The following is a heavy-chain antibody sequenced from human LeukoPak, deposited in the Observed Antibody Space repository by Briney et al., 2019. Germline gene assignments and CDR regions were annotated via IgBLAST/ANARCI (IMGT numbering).Heavy chain of an antibody. CDR3: WKVHRVAATLYLDY. CDR2: TSDSGHT. CDR1: GDSIKNFY. J-gene: IGHJ4*02. D-gene: IGHD2-15*01. V-gene: IGHV4-59*01. Sequence: PSETLSLTCTVSGDSIKNFYWNWIRQPPGKELEWTGYTSDSGHTDFKPSLTWRVSISVDTSQNQFFLTLTCANAAGPALYYFWKVHRVAATLYLDYWGQETLVTVSS.